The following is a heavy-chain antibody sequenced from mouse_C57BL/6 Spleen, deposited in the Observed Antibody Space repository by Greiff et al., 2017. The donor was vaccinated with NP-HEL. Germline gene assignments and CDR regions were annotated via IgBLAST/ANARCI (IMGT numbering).Heavy chain of an antibody. Sequence: QVHVKQPGAELVKPGASVKMSCKASGYTFTSYWITWVKQRPGQGLEWIGDIYPGSGSTNYNEKFKSKATLTVDTSSSTAYMQLSSLTSEDSAVYYCARRLPYAMDYWGQGTSVTVSS. CDR2: IYPGSGST. CDR1: GYTFTSYW. CDR3: ARRLPYAMDY. D-gene: IGHD2-10*01. V-gene: IGHV1-55*01. J-gene: IGHJ4*01.